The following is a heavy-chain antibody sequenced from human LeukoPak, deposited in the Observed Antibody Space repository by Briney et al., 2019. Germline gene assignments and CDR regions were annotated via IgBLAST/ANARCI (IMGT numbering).Heavy chain of an antibody. Sequence: SETLSLTRTVSGALFSSTIHYWAWIRQPPGKGLEWIGSVYYAGNTYYNASFQNRVTISMDTSKNQFSLRLSTMSATDTAVYFCARQPTVNRGAVASNFVYWGQGTLVTVSS. CDR1: GALFSSTIHY. D-gene: IGHD6-19*01. CDR3: ARQPTVNRGAVASNFVY. CDR2: VYYAGNT. V-gene: IGHV4-39*01. J-gene: IGHJ4*02.